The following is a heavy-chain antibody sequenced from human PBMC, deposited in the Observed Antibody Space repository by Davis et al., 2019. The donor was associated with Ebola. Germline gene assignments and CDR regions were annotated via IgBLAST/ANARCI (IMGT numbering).Heavy chain of an antibody. CDR1: GFTFSSQA. Sequence: PGGSLRLSCAVSGFTFSSQAMGWVRQAPGKGLEWVSAISGRGGSTYYADSVKGRFTISRDNSKNTLYLQMNSLRAEDTAVYYCAKLYYGMDVWGQGTTVTVSS. J-gene: IGHJ6*02. V-gene: IGHV3-23*01. CDR3: AKLYYGMDV. CDR2: ISGRGGST.